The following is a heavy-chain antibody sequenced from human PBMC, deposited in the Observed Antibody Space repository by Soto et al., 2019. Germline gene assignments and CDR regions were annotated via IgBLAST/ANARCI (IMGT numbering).Heavy chain of an antibody. D-gene: IGHD1-26*01. Sequence: QEQLVQSGAEVKQPGASVKVSCKASGYTFTGYYIHWVRQAPGQGLEWMGGINPKSGDTKYAQKFQGRVTVTRDTSISTAYRELSRLRADDTAVYYCARSSGGYSYNGMDVWGQGTTVTVSS. V-gene: IGHV1-2*02. CDR1: GYTFTGYY. J-gene: IGHJ6*02. CDR3: ARSSGGYSYNGMDV. CDR2: INPKSGDT.